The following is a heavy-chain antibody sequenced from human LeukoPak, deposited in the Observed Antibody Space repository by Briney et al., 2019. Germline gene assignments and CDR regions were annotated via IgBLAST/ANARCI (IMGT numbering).Heavy chain of an antibody. CDR2: INHSGST. V-gene: IGHV4-34*01. CDR1: GGSFSGYY. D-gene: IGHD3-16*02. Sequence: SETLSLTCAVYGGSFSGYYWSWIRQPPGKGLEWIGEINHSGSTNYNPSLKSRVTISVDTSKNQFSLKLSSVTAADTAAYYCARHPPYDYVWGSYRYYFDYWGQGTLVTVSS. J-gene: IGHJ4*02. CDR3: ARHPPYDYVWGSYRYYFDY.